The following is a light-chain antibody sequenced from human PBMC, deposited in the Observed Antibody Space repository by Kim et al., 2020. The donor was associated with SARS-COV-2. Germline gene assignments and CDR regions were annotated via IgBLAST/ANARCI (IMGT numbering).Light chain of an antibody. CDR2: AAS. CDR1: QGISNY. V-gene: IGKV1-17*03. J-gene: IGKJ2*01. CDR3: LQHNSYPYT. Sequence: SAYIGDRVTMTCRASQGISNYLAWFQQKPGKVPQRLIYAASSLQSGVPSRFSGSGSGTEFTLTISSLQPEDVAMYYCLQHNSYPYTFGQGTKLEI.